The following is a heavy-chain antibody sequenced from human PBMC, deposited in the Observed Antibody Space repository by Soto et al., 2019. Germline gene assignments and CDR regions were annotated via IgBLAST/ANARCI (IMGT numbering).Heavy chain of an antibody. CDR2: INHSGST. V-gene: IGHV4-34*01. D-gene: IGHD2-15*01. Sequence: SETLSLTCAVYGGSFSGYYWSWIRQPPGKGLEWIGEINHSGSTNYNPSLKSRVTISVDTSKNQFSLKLSSVTAADTAVYYCARVLPVMRAAATYYYYYYYMDVWGKGTTVTVSS. J-gene: IGHJ6*03. CDR1: GGSFSGYY. CDR3: ARVLPVMRAAATYYYYYYYMDV.